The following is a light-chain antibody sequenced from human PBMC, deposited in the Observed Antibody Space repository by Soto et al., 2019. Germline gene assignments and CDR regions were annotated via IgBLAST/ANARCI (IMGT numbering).Light chain of an antibody. CDR1: SSNIGAGYD. J-gene: IGLJ3*02. Sequence: QSVLTQPPSVSGAPGQRVTISCTGSSSNIGAGYDVHWYQQLPGTAPKLLIYGNSNRPSGVPDRFSGSKSGTSASLAITGLQAEYEADYYCQSYGSSLSALFGGGTKLTVL. V-gene: IGLV1-40*01. CDR3: QSYGSSLSAL. CDR2: GNS.